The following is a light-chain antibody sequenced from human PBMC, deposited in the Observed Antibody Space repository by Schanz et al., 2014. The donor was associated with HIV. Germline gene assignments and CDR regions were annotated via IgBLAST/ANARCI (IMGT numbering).Light chain of an antibody. CDR1: QSVSSN. J-gene: IGKJ1*01. CDR2: GAT. CDR3: QQYKNWPT. Sequence: EIVMTQSPATLSVSPGERATLSCRASQSVSSNLAWYQQKPGQAPRLLIYGATSRATGIPGRFSGSGSGTEFTLTISSLQSEDFAVYYCQQYKNWPTFGQGTKVGIE. V-gene: IGKV3D-15*01.